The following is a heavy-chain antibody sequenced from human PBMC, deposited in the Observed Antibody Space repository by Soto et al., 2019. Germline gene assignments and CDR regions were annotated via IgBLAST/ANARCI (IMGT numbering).Heavy chain of an antibody. CDR3: ARDTKDVFWRGLVGYYYSYYREV. Sequence: GGSLRLSCAASGFTFSSYWMHWVRQAPGKGLVWVSRINSDGSSTSYADSVKGRFTISRDNAKNTLYLQMNSLKAEDTAVYYWARDTKDVFWRGLVGYYYSYYREVWGKGTTVPVSS. V-gene: IGHV3-74*01. CDR2: INSDGSST. D-gene: IGHD3-3*01. J-gene: IGHJ6*03. CDR1: GFTFSSYW.